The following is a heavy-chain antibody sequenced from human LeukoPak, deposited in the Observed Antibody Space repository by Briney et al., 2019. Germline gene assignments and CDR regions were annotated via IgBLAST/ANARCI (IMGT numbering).Heavy chain of an antibody. CDR3: ARDFTYGSGSYYNGGFDY. D-gene: IGHD3-10*01. Sequence: GGSLRLSCAAPGFTFSSYEMNWVRQAPGKGLEWVSYISSSGSTIYYADSVKGRFTISRDNAKNSLYLQMNSLRAEDTAVYYCARDFTYGSGSYYNGGFDYWGQGTLVTVSS. V-gene: IGHV3-48*03. CDR2: ISSSGSTI. CDR1: GFTFSSYE. J-gene: IGHJ4*02.